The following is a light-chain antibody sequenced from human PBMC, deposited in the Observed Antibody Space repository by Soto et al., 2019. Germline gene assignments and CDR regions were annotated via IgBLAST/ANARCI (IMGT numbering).Light chain of an antibody. CDR1: VLAKKY. CDR3: YSAADNNLV. J-gene: IGLJ2*01. CDR2: KDS. V-gene: IGLV3-27*01. Sequence: SYELTQPSSVSVSPGQTARITCSGDVLAKKYARWFQQKPGQAPVLMIYKDSERPSGIPERFSGSGSGTTVTLTIRGAQVEDEADYYCYSAADNNLVFGGGTKLTVL.